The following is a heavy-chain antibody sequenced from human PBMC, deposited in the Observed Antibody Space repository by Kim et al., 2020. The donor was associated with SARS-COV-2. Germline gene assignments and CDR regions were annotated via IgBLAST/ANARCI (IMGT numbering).Heavy chain of an antibody. CDR1: GYTFTSYG. D-gene: IGHD6-19*01. V-gene: IGHV1-18*01. Sequence: ASVKVSCKASGYTFTSYGISWVRQAPGQGLEWMGWISAYNGNTNYAQKLQGRVTMTTDTSTSTAYMELRSLRSDDTAVYYCARISSGWYGGDYFDYWGQGTLVTVSS. CDR3: ARISSGWYGGDYFDY. J-gene: IGHJ4*02. CDR2: ISAYNGNT.